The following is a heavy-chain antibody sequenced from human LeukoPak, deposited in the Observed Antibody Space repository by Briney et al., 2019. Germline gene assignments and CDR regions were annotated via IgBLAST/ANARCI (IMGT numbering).Heavy chain of an antibody. CDR2: IYPGDSDT. D-gene: IGHD1-26*01. CDR3: ARVGEYSGSYWGGPDY. V-gene: IGHV5-51*01. J-gene: IGHJ4*02. CDR1: GYSFTNYW. Sequence: GESLKISCKGSGYSFTNYWIGWVRQMPGKGLEWMGIIYPGDSDTRYSPSFQGQVTFSADKSISIAYLQWSSLRASDTAMYYCARVGEYSGSYWGGPDYWGQGTLVTVSS.